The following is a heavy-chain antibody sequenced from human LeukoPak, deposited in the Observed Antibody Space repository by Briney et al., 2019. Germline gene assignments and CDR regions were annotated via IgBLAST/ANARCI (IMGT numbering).Heavy chain of an antibody. V-gene: IGHV4-30-4*01. CDR1: GGSISSGDYY. D-gene: IGHD1-26*01. J-gene: IGHJ4*02. Sequence: SETQSLTCTVSGGSISSGDYYWSWIRQPPGKGLEWIGYIYYSGSTYYNPSLKSRITISVDTSKNQFSLKLSSVTAADTAVYYCARERSGSYSGFDYWGQGTLVTVSS. CDR2: IYYSGST. CDR3: ARERSGSYSGFDY.